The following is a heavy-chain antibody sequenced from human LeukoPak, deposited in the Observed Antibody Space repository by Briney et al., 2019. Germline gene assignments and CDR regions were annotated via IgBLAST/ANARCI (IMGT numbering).Heavy chain of an antibody. Sequence: GGSLRLSCAASGFVFSAYAMTWVRQAPGKGLEWVSAISGSGDNTYYADSVKGRFTISRDNSQNTLYLQMNSLRAEDTAVYYCARNSGGRRYYFTEWGQGTLVTVSS. CDR2: ISGSGDNT. V-gene: IGHV3-23*01. J-gene: IGHJ4*02. D-gene: IGHD3-10*01. CDR3: ARNSGGRRYYFTE. CDR1: GFVFSAYA.